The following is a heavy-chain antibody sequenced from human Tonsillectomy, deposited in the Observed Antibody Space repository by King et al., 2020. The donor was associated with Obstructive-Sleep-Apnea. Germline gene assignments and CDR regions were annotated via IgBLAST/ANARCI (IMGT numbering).Heavy chain of an antibody. V-gene: IGHV3-30-3*01. CDR2: ISYDGSNK. Sequence: VQLVESGGGVVQPGRSLRLSCAASGFTFSSYAMHWVRQAPGKGLEWVAVISYDGSNKYYADSVKGRFTISRDNSKNTLYLQMNSLRAEDTAVYYCARAQLWFGELYRYDADYWGQGTLVTVSS. D-gene: IGHD3-10*01. CDR3: ARAQLWFGELYRYDADY. CDR1: GFTFSSYA. J-gene: IGHJ4*02.